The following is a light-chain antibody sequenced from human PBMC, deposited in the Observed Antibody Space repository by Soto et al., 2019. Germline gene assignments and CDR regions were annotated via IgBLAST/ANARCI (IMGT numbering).Light chain of an antibody. CDR2: GTS. CDR1: QVIGRSF. Sequence: EIVMTQSPGTLSLSPGERATISCRARQVIGRSFLAWYHQKSGQATSRLFYGTSSRATGIPDRFSGSGSGTDFNLKISRLEREDFGVYYCQQFGSSVPHTFGQGTKLEIK. J-gene: IGKJ2*01. CDR3: QQFGSSVPHT. V-gene: IGKV3-20*01.